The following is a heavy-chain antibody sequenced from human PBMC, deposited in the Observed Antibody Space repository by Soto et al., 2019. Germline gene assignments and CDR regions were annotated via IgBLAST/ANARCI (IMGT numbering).Heavy chain of an antibody. Sequence: GASVKVSCKASGYTFTSYDINWVRQATGQGLEWMGWMNPNSGNTAYAQKFQGRVTMTRNTSISTAYMELRSLRSDDTAVYYCAREYGSGSYSDYWGQGTLVTVSS. V-gene: IGHV1-8*01. CDR2: MNPNSGNT. CDR1: GYTFTSYD. CDR3: AREYGSGSYSDY. J-gene: IGHJ4*02. D-gene: IGHD3-10*01.